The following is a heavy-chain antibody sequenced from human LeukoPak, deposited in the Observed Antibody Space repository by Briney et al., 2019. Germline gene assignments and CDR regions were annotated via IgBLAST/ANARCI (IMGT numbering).Heavy chain of an antibody. CDR3: AKRTSGSSWYSSDY. CDR2: LSGSGTPT. D-gene: IGHD6-13*01. V-gene: IGHV3-23*01. CDR1: GFTFSTYA. J-gene: IGHJ4*02. Sequence: GGSLRLSCAASGFTFSTYAMSWVRQAPGKGLEWVSSLSGSGTPTYYADPVKGRFTISRDNSRNTLYLQMNDLRADDTAVYYCAKRTSGSSWYSSDYWGQGTLVTVSS.